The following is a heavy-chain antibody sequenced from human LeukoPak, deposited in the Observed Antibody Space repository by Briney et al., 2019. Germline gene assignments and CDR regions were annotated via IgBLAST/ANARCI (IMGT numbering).Heavy chain of an antibody. V-gene: IGHV4-59*08. CDR3: ARVTPGAFDI. CDR2: IYYSGST. J-gene: IGHJ3*02. D-gene: IGHD4-23*01. Sequence: ETLSLTCTVSGGSIXSYYWSWIRQPPGKGLEWIGYIYYSGSTNYNPSLKSRVTISVDTSKNQFSLKLSSVTAADTAVYYCARVTPGAFDIWGQGTMVTVSS. CDR1: GGSIXSYY.